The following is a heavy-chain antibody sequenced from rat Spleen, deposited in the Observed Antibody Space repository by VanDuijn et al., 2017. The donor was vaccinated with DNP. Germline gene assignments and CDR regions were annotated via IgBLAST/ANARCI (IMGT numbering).Heavy chain of an antibody. Sequence: EVQLAESGGRLVHAAGSLTVSCAASGFIFSNFGMALALQGPTKGLEWVASISNSGGRTFYRDSVKGRFTVSRDNAKSTLYLQMDSLRTEDTATYYCARDQGFWGPGTMVTVSS. V-gene: IGHV5S23*01. J-gene: IGHJ1*01. CDR1: GFIFSNFG. CDR2: ISNSGGRT. CDR3: ARDQGF.